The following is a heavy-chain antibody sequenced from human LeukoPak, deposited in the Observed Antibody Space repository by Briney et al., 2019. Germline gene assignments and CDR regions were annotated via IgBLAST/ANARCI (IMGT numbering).Heavy chain of an antibody. J-gene: IGHJ5*02. Sequence: PGGSLRLSCAASGFTFSDYYMSWIRQAPGKGLEWVSYISSSGSTIYYADSVKGRFTISRDNSKNTLYLQMNSLRAEDTAVYYCARVLIDRGSWLLSTREAHWFDPWGQGTLVTVSS. CDR2: ISSSGSTI. CDR1: GFTFSDYY. CDR3: ARVLIDRGSWLLSTREAHWFDP. D-gene: IGHD3-9*01. V-gene: IGHV3-11*01.